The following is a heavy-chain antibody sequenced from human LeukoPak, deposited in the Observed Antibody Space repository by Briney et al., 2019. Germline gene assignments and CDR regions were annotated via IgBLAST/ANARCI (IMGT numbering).Heavy chain of an antibody. J-gene: IGHJ4*02. CDR2: ISYSGTT. V-gene: IGHV4-39*01. Sequence: SETLSLTCTVSGGSISSSTYYWGWIRQPPGKGLGWIGSISYSGTTYYNPSLKSRVTVSVETSKNQFSLKLSSATAADTAVYYCATHTYDSSGYYFVYWGQGTLVTVSS. D-gene: IGHD3-22*01. CDR3: ATHTYDSSGYYFVY. CDR1: GGSISSSTYY.